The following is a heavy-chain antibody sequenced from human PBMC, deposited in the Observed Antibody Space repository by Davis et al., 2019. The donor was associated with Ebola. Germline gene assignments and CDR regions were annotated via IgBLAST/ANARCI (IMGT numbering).Heavy chain of an antibody. J-gene: IGHJ5*02. CDR1: GFTFSSYE. Sequence: PGGSLRLSCAASGFTFSSYEMNWVRQAPGKGLEWVSYISSSGSTIYYADSVKGRFTISRDNAKNSLYLQMNSLRAEDTAVYYCARVPSPSWELWFGPWGWFDPWGQGTLVTVSS. CDR3: ARVPSPSWELWFGPWGWFDP. D-gene: IGHD5-18*01. V-gene: IGHV3-48*03. CDR2: ISSSGSTI.